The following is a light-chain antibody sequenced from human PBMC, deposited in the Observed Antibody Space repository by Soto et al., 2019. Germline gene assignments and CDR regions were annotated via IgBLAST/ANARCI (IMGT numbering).Light chain of an antibody. J-gene: IGKJ1*01. Sequence: EIVMTQSPATLSVSPGERATLSCRASQSINSNLAWYQQKPGQAPRLLIYGASTRATGVPARFSGSGSGTEFTPTISTLQSEVFAFYYCQQYNNWPPWTFGKGTKV. V-gene: IGKV3-15*01. CDR2: GAS. CDR1: QSINSN. CDR3: QQYNNWPPWT.